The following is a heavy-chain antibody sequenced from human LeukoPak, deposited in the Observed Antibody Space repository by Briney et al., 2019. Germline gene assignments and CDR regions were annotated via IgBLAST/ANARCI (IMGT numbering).Heavy chain of an antibody. D-gene: IGHD5-18*01. J-gene: IGHJ5*02. V-gene: IGHV3-43*02. CDR1: GLTFYDYA. CDR2: ISGDGGST. CDR3: AKDIVDTAMGRGGNWFDP. Sequence: PGGSLRLSCAASGLTFYDYAMHWVRQAPGKGLEWVSLISGDGGSTYYADSVKGRFTISRDNSKNSLYLQMNSLRTEDTALYYCAKDIVDTAMGRGGNWFDPWGQGTLVPVSS.